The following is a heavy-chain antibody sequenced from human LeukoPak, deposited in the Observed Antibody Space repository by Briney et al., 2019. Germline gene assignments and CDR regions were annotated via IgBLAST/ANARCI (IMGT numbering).Heavy chain of an antibody. CDR3: ARDGGQYSGYDSSDY. CDR1: GYTFTSYG. Sequence: ASVKVSCKASGYTFTSYGISRVRQAPGQGLEWMGWISAYNGNTNYAHKVQGRVTMTKDTSTNTAYMELRSLRPDDTAVYYCARDGGQYSGYDSSDYWGQGTLLTVSS. V-gene: IGHV1-18*01. D-gene: IGHD5-12*01. J-gene: IGHJ4*02. CDR2: ISAYNGNT.